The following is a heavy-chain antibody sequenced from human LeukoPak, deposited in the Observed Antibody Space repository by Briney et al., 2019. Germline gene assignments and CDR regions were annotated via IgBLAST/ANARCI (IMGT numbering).Heavy chain of an antibody. Sequence: GGSLRLSCAASRFTFSYYSMNWVRQAPGKGLEWISYIGISSGNTKYSDSVKGRFTILGDSAKNSLYLQMNSLRVEDTAVYYCARDHNYAFDNWGQGTLVTVSP. D-gene: IGHD4-11*01. V-gene: IGHV3-48*04. CDR3: ARDHNYAFDN. CDR2: IGISSGNT. CDR1: RFTFSYYS. J-gene: IGHJ4*02.